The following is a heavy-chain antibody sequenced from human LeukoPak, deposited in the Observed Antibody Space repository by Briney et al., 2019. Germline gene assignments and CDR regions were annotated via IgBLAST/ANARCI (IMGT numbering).Heavy chain of an antibody. D-gene: IGHD3-9*01. V-gene: IGHV3-23*01. CDR3: AKLRYFDWLSDFDY. J-gene: IGHJ4*02. CDR1: GFTFSSYA. Sequence: GGSLRLSCAAPGFTFSSYAMSWVRQAPGKGLEWVSAISGSGGSTYYADSVKGRFTISRDNSKNTLYLQMNSLRAEDTAVYYCAKLRYFDWLSDFDYWGQGTLVTVSS. CDR2: ISGSGGST.